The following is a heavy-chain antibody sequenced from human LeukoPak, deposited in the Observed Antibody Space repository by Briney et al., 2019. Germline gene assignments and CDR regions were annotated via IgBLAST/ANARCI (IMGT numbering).Heavy chain of an antibody. J-gene: IGHJ4*02. CDR2: IYTSGST. V-gene: IGHV4-4*07. CDR1: GGSISSYY. CDR3: ARDFVLLWFGEPIYPEGPYYFDY. Sequence: SETLSLTCTVSGGSISSYYWSWIRQPAGKGLEWIGRIYTSGSTNHNPSLTSRVTISVDTSKNQFSLKLNFVTAADTAVYYCARDFVLLWFGEPIYPEGPYYFDYWGQGTLVTVSS. D-gene: IGHD3-10*01.